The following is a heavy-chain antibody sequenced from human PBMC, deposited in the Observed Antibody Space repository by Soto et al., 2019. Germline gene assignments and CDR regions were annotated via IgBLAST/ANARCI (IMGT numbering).Heavy chain of an antibody. CDR3: ARDGWGILGVTGADY. CDR1: GFTFSSYG. CDR2: IWYDGSNK. V-gene: IGHV3-33*01. J-gene: IGHJ4*02. Sequence: QVQLVESGGGVVQPGRSLRLSCAASGFTFSSYGMYWVRQAPGKGLEWVAVIWYDGSNKYYADSVKGRFTISRDNSKNTLYLQMNSLRAEDTAVYYCARDGWGILGVTGADYWGQGTLVTVSS. D-gene: IGHD1-26*01.